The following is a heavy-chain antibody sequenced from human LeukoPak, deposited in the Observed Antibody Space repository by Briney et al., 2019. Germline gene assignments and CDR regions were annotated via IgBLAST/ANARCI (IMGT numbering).Heavy chain of an antibody. J-gene: IGHJ5*02. CDR2: IYSGGST. D-gene: IGHD2-15*01. CDR1: GFTVSSNY. V-gene: IGHV3-66*01. CDR3: ARALGYCSGGSCYSNWFDP. Sequence: GGSLRLSCAASGFTVSSNYMSWVRQAPGKGLEWVSVIYSGGSTYYADSVKGRFTISRDNSKNTLYLQMNSLRAEDTAVYYCARALGYCSGGSCYSNWFDPWGQGTLVTVSS.